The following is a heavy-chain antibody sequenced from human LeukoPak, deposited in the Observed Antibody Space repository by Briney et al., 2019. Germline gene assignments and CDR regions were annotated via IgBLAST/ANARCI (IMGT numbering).Heavy chain of an antibody. D-gene: IGHD3-16*01. J-gene: IGHJ4*02. CDR3: ARTWAPAGRFTYFDY. CDR1: GYTFTSYD. Sequence: PGASVKVSCKASGYTFTSYDINWVRQAPGQGLEWMGGIIPIFGTANYAQKFQGRVTITTDESTSTAYMELSSLRSEDTAVYYCARTWAPAGRFTYFDYWGQGTLVTVSS. V-gene: IGHV1-69*05. CDR2: IIPIFGTA.